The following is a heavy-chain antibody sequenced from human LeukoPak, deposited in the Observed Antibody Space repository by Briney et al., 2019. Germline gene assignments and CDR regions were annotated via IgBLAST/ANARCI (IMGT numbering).Heavy chain of an antibody. CDR1: GFTFSDYY. CDR3: ARPKWAYSSSWYNFDF. Sequence: GGSLRLSCAASGFTFSDYYMNWIRQAPGKGLEWVSYISSSGSIINYADSVRGRFTISRDNAKNSLYLQMNSLRAEDTAIYYCARPKWAYSSSWYNFDFWGQGTLVTVSS. D-gene: IGHD6-13*01. CDR2: ISSSGSII. V-gene: IGHV3-11*04. J-gene: IGHJ4*02.